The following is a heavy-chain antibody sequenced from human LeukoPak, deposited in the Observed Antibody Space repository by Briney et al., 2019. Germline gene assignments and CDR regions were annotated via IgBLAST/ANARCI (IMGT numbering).Heavy chain of an antibody. CDR1: GFSFSTYA. CDR2: ISVDGDDK. CDR3: ARALRGNSWYSAY. J-gene: IGHJ4*02. D-gene: IGHD6-13*01. V-gene: IGHV3-30*14. Sequence: RGSLRLSCAASGFSFSTYAMQWVRQPPGKGLEWVALISVDGDDKIYADSVKGRFTTSRDNSKNTLYLQVDSLRDDDTAVYYCARALRGNSWYSAYWGQGTLVTVSS.